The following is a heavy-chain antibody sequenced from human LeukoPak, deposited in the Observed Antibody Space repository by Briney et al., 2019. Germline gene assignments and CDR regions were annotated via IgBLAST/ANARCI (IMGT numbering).Heavy chain of an antibody. J-gene: IGHJ6*03. CDR2: IIPIFGTA. CDR3: ARAPTTSYPYYYYYYMDV. V-gene: IGHV1-69*05. CDR1: GYTFTSYG. D-gene: IGHD3-16*02. Sequence: SVKVSCKASGYTFTSYGISWVRQAPGQGLEWMGGIIPIFGTANYAQKFQGRVTITTDESTSTAYMELSSLRSEDTAVYYCARAPTTSYPYYYYYYMDVWGKGTTVTVSS.